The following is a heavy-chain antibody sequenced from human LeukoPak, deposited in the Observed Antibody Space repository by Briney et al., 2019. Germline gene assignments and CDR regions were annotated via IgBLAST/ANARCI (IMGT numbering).Heavy chain of an antibody. J-gene: IGHJ4*02. CDR2: IIPIFGTA. CDR3: ARALLWRDGYNLDY. V-gene: IGHV1-69*05. Sequence: ASVKVPCKASGGTFSSYAISWVRQAPGQGLEWMGGIIPIFGTANYAQKFQGRVTITTDESTSTAYMELSSLRPEDTAVYYCARALLWRDGYNLDYWGQGTLVTVSS. CDR1: GGTFSSYA. D-gene: IGHD5-24*01.